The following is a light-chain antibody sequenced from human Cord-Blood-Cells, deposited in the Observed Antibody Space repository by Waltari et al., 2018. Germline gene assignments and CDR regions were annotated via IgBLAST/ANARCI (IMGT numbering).Light chain of an antibody. CDR1: QSVSSN. CDR2: GAS. CDR3: QQYNNWWT. V-gene: IGKV3-15*01. J-gene: IGKJ1*01. Sequence: MTQSPSTLSASVGDRVTITCRASQSVSSNLAWYQQKPGHAPRLLIYGASTRATGIPARFSGSGSGTEFTLTISSLQSEDFAVYYCQQYNNWWTFGQGTKVEIK.